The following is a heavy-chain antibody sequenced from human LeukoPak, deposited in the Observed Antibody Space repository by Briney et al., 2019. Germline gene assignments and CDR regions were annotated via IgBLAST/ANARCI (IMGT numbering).Heavy chain of an antibody. CDR1: GYTFTTYD. D-gene: IGHD6-19*01. Sequence: ASVKVSCKSSGYTFTTYDINWVRQATGQGLEWMGWMNPNSGYTGYAQKFQGRVTITRDTFISTAYMELSSLRSEDTAVYYCARVAGSIDYWGQGTLVTVSS. J-gene: IGHJ4*02. V-gene: IGHV1-8*03. CDR2: MNPNSGYT. CDR3: ARVAGSIDY.